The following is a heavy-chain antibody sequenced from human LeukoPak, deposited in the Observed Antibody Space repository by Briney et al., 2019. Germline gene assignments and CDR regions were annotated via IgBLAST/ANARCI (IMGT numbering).Heavy chain of an antibody. J-gene: IGHJ6*02. V-gene: IGHV5-51*01. D-gene: IGHD6-25*01. CDR3: ATSSGGSYFGMDV. CDR2: IYPGDSDT. CDR1: GYSFTTYW. Sequence: GESLKISCKGSGYSFTTYWIGWVRQMPGKGLEWMGIIYPGDSDTRYSPSFQGQVTISADKSISTAYLQWSSLKASDTAMFYCATSSGGSYFGMDVWGQGTPVTVSS.